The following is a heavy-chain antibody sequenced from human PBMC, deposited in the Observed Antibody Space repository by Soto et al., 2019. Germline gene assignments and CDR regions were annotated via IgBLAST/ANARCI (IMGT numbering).Heavy chain of an antibody. V-gene: IGHV1-8*01. CDR1: GYTFTSYD. CDR3: ARAQSSRRAAAATGYYYYGMDV. CDR2: MNPNSGNT. Sequence: QVQLVQSGAEVKKPGASVKVSCKASGYTFTSYDINWVRQATGQGLEWMGWMNPNSGNTGYAQKFQGRVTMTRNTSISTAYMELSSLRSGDTAVYYCARAQSSRRAAAATGYYYYGMDVWGQGTTVTVSS. D-gene: IGHD6-13*01. J-gene: IGHJ6*02.